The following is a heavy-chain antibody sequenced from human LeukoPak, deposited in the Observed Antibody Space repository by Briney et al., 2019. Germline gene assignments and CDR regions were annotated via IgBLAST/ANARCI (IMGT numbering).Heavy chain of an antibody. CDR2: ISPGSTTI. D-gene: IGHD4-17*01. CDR1: GFTFVSHG. V-gene: IGHV3-48*01. CDR3: ARVRGPTVTTMYFDY. Sequence: PGGSLRLSCAASGFTFVSHGMIWVRQAPGKGLEWLSYISPGSTTINSADSVKDRFTTSRDKAKSSLFLQMNSLRAEDTAVYYCARVRGPTVTTMYFDYWGQGALVNVPS. J-gene: IGHJ4*02.